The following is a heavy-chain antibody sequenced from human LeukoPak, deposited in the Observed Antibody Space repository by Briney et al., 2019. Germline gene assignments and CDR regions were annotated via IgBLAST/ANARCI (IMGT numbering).Heavy chain of an antibody. J-gene: IGHJ5*02. CDR2: ISGSGGST. D-gene: IGHD3-16*01. Sequence: PGGSLRLSCAASGFTFSRSAMHWVRQAPGKGLEWVSAISGSGGSTYYADSVKGRFTISRDNSKNTLYLQMNSLRAEDTAVYYCAEGGSKGAYWFDPWGQGTLVTVSS. CDR3: AEGGSKGAYWFDP. V-gene: IGHV3-23*01. CDR1: GFTFSRSA.